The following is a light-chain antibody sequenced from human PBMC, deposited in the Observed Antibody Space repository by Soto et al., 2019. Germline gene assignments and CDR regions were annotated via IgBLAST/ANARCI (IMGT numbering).Light chain of an antibody. Sequence: QSALTQPASVSGAPGQSITISCTGTSSDIGRFNYVSWYQQHPGKVPKLMIYEVTNRPSGVSNRFSGSKSGNTSSLTISGLQAEDEDDYYWSLHSSRNTQVFGGGTKLTVL. J-gene: IGLJ3*02. CDR1: SSDIGRFNY. CDR3: SLHSSRNTQV. CDR2: EVT. V-gene: IGLV2-14*01.